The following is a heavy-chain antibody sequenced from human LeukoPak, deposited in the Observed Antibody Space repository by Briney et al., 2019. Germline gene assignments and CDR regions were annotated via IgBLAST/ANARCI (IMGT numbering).Heavy chain of an antibody. Sequence: PSEPLSLPCTVSGGYFSSGSYYWSWIRRPPGKGLEWIGYIYYSGSTNYNPSLKSRVTISIDTSKNQFSLKLSSVTAADTAVYYCARSMITFGGVIVPGDYWGQGTLVTASS. V-gene: IGHV4-61*01. D-gene: IGHD3-16*02. CDR1: GGYFSSGSYY. CDR3: ARSMITFGGVIVPGDY. J-gene: IGHJ4*02. CDR2: IYYSGST.